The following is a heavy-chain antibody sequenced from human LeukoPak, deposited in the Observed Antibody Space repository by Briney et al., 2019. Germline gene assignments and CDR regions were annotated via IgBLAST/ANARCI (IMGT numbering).Heavy chain of an antibody. V-gene: IGHV1-2*02. Sequence: ASVKVSCKASGYTFTGYYMHWVRQAPGQGLEWMGWINPHSGGTNYAQKFQGRVTMTRDTSISTAYMELSRLRSDDTAVYYCARVRYPIPTNYYDSSGYIRGPFDYWGQGTLVTVSS. CDR1: GYTFTGYY. J-gene: IGHJ4*02. D-gene: IGHD3-22*01. CDR2: INPHSGGT. CDR3: ARVRYPIPTNYYDSSGYIRGPFDY.